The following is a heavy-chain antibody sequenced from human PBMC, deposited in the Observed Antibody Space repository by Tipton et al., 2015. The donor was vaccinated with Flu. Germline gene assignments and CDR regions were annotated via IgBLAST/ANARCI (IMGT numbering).Heavy chain of an antibody. D-gene: IGHD4-23*01. J-gene: IGHJ4*02. Sequence: RLVKPSGTLSLTCAVSGGSISSSNWWSWVRQPPGKGLEWIGEIYHSGSTNYNPSLKSRVTISVDKSKNQFSLKLSSVTAADTAVYYCARDRRARTAAGGVDWGQGTLVTVSS. CDR3: ARDRRARTAAGGVD. CDR1: GGSISSSNW. CDR2: IYHSGST. V-gene: IGHV4-4*02.